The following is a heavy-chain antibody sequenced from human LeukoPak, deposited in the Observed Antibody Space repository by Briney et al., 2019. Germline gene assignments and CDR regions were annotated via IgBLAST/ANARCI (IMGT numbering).Heavy chain of an antibody. CDR1: GFSFSNTW. V-gene: IGHV3-15*07. J-gene: IGHJ4*02. CDR3: TPGGKDYVH. CDR2: VKSESDGGTA. Sequence: KPGGSLRLSCAASGFSFSNTWMNWVRLAPGKGLEWVGRVKSESDGGTAEYAAPVKGRFTISRDDSKNTLYVQMSSLKIEDTALYYCTPGGKDYVHWGQGTLVTVSS. D-gene: IGHD4-17*01.